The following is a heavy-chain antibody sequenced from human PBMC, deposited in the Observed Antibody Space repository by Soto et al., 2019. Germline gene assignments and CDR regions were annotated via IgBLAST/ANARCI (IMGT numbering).Heavy chain of an antibody. CDR1: GGSISSYY. CDR3: ARNPSQYYYYYYYMDV. CDR2: IYYSGST. Sequence: SETLSLTCTVSGGSISSYYWSWIRQPPGKGLEWIGYIYYSGSTNYNPSLKSRVTISVDTSKNQFSLKLSSVTAADTAVYYCARNPSQYYYYYYYMDVWGKGTTVTVSS. V-gene: IGHV4-59*01. D-gene: IGHD2-2*01. J-gene: IGHJ6*03.